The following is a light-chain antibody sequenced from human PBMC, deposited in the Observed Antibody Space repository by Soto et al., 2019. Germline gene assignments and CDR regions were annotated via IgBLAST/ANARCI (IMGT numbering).Light chain of an antibody. J-gene: IGKJ1*01. CDR1: QSVRSD. Sequence: AILMTQSPSSLSASVGDRVTITCRASQSVRSDLGWYQQRPGEAPKLLIYGTSSIQSGVPSRFSGSGSGTDFTLTISSLQPEDFATYYCLQDYDYPRTFGQGTKVEI. V-gene: IGKV1-6*01. CDR2: GTS. CDR3: LQDYDYPRT.